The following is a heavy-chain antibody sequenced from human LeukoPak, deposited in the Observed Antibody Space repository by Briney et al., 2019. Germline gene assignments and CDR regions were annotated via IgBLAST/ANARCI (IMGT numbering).Heavy chain of an antibody. CDR3: ARSTLRGYSYGPSYFDY. V-gene: IGHV4-38-2*02. Sequence: PSETLSLTCTVSGYSISSGYYWGWIRQPPGKGLESIGSIYHSGSTYSNPSLKSRVTISVDTSKNQFSLKLSSVTAADTAVYYCARSTLRGYSYGPSYFDYWGQGTLVTVSS. CDR1: GYSISSGYY. J-gene: IGHJ4*02. CDR2: IYHSGST. D-gene: IGHD5-18*01.